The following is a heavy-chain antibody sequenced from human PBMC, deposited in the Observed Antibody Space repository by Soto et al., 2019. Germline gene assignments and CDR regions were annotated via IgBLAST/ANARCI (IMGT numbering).Heavy chain of an antibody. CDR1: GGSISSYY. V-gene: IGHV4-59*01. J-gene: IGHJ4*02. CDR2: IYYSGST. CDR3: ARGLRLVRRGDYYFDY. D-gene: IGHD2-21*02. Sequence: SATLSLTCTVSGGSISSYYWSWIRQPPGKGLEWIGYIYYSGSTNYNPSLKSRVTISVDTSKNQFSLKLSSVTAADTAVYYCARGLRLVRRGDYYFDYWGQGTLVTVSS.